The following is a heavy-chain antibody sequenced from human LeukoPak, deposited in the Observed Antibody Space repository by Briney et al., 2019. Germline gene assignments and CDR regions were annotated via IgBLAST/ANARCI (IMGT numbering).Heavy chain of an antibody. CDR1: GYSLTSYD. CDR2: MNPDSGNT. J-gene: IGHJ6*03. Sequence: ASVKVSCKASGYSLTSYDINWVRQATGQGLEWMGWMNPDSGNTGYAQKFQGRVTITADKSTDTASMELSSLRSEDSAVYYCARGAFVVSYYYMDVWGNGTTVIVTS. V-gene: IGHV1-8*01. D-gene: IGHD2-15*01. CDR3: ARGAFVVSYYYMDV.